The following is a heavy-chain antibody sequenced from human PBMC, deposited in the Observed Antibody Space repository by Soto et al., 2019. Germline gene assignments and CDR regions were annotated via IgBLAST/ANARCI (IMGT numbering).Heavy chain of an antibody. V-gene: IGHV1-2*02. Sequence: ASVKVSCKASGYTFTGYYMHWVRQAPGQGLEWMGWIDPNSGGTNYAQKVQGRVTMTRDTSISTAYMELSRLRSDETAVYYCARDPVEGPDIVLVPAAIRRWFDPWGQGTLVTVSS. D-gene: IGHD2-2*02. CDR3: ARDPVEGPDIVLVPAAIRRWFDP. CDR2: IDPNSGGT. CDR1: GYTFTGYY. J-gene: IGHJ5*02.